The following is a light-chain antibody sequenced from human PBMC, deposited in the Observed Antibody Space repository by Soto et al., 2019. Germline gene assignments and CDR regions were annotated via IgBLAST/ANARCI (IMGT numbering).Light chain of an antibody. V-gene: IGKV3-20*01. CDR1: QSVSSSY. Sequence: EIVMTQSPGTLSLSPWERATLSCRASQSVSSSYLAWYQHKPGQAPRLLIHGASSRVTGIPDRFSGSGSGTDFTLTINRLEPEDFAVYYCHQYGSSPLTFGGGTKVDIK. CDR3: HQYGSSPLT. J-gene: IGKJ4*01. CDR2: GAS.